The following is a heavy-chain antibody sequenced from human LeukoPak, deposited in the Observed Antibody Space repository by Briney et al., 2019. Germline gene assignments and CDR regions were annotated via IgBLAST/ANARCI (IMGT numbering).Heavy chain of an antibody. J-gene: IGHJ4*02. CDR1: GYRFTDYW. Sequence: GESLKISCKVSGYRFTDYWIGWLRQMPGKGLEWMGIIYPGDSYSTYSPSFQGQVTISADKSISTVYLQWSSLKASDTAMYYCARRGSGWYYFDYWGQGTLVTVSS. CDR3: ARRGSGWYYFDY. D-gene: IGHD6-19*01. V-gene: IGHV5-51*01. CDR2: IYPGDSYS.